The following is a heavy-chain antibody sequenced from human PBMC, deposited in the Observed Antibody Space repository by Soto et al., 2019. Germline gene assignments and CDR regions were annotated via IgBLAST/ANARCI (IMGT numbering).Heavy chain of an antibody. CDR1: GGTFSSYA. CDR2: IIPIFGTA. V-gene: IGHV1-69*06. Sequence: SVKVSCKASGGTFSSYAISWVRQAPGQGLEWMGGIIPIFGTANYAQKFQGRVTITADKSTSTAYMELSSLRSEDTAVYYCAREPAYDFWSGYYPLDYWGQGTLVTVSS. CDR3: AREPAYDFWSGYYPLDY. D-gene: IGHD3-3*01. J-gene: IGHJ4*02.